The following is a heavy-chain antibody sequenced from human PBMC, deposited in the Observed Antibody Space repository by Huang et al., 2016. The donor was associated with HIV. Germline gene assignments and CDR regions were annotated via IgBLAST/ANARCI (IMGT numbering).Heavy chain of an antibody. D-gene: IGHD3-10*01. V-gene: IGHV4-34*01. CDR1: GESLGTYY. J-gene: IGHJ5*02. Sequence: QVQLQQWGAGLLKPSETLALTCAVYGESLGTYYWAWIRRPPGKGLQWMGEVNDGGDINYNPSLGSRVTIAVDTARNQVSLTLTSMTAADTATYYCARRFRVAATRKWFDPWGQGTLVIVSS. CDR2: VNDGGDI. CDR3: ARRFRVAATRKWFDP.